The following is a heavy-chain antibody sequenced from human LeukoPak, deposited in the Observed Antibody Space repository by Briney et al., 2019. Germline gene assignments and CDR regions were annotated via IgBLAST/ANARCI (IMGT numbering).Heavy chain of an antibody. J-gene: IGHJ4*02. CDR2: ISYDGSNK. Sequence: PGGTLRLSCAASGFTFSSYGMHWVRQAPGKGLEWVAVISYDGSNKYYADSVKGRFTISRDNSKNTLYLQMNSLRAEDTAVYYCAKDDLGEHIVVVTPKVDYWGQGTLVTVSS. D-gene: IGHD2-21*02. V-gene: IGHV3-30*18. CDR1: GFTFSSYG. CDR3: AKDDLGEHIVVVTPKVDY.